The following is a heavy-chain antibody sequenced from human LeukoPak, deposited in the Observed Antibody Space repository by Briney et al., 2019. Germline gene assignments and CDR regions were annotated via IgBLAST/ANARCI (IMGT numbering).Heavy chain of an antibody. CDR2: ISHTGDII. CDR1: GGSFNSYY. V-gene: IGHV4-34*01. CDR3: ARVSDITARPCDS. Sequence: PSETLSLTCAVYGGSFNSYYWTWVRQTPGKGLEWIGEISHTGDIINYKPSLKSRVTISVDSSKKQFSLRLTSVTAADTGVYYCARVSDITARPCDSWGPGTRVTVS. J-gene: IGHJ4*02. D-gene: IGHD1-1*01.